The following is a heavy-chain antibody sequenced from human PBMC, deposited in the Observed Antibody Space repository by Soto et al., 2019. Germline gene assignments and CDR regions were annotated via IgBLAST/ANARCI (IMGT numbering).Heavy chain of an antibody. CDR2: IIPIFGTA. Sequence: QVQLVQSGAEVKKPGSSVKVSCKASGGTFSSYAISWVRQAPGQGLEWMGGIIPIFGTANYAQKFQGRVTISADESTSTAYMELSSLRSEDTAVYYCARDRGVGSWASRDYNRFDPWGQGTLVTVSS. D-gene: IGHD6-13*01. J-gene: IGHJ5*02. CDR3: ARDRGVGSWASRDYNRFDP. CDR1: GGTFSSYA. V-gene: IGHV1-69*12.